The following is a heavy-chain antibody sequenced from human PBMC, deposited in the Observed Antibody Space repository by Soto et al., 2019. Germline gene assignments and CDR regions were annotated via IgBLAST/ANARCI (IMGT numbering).Heavy chain of an antibody. CDR1: GYPVTAYY. J-gene: IGHJ3*01. CDR3: ASGGGVGVAGSAAFDV. CDR2: INPATGAA. D-gene: IGHD3-3*01. Sequence: QLHLVQSGAVVKKPGASVTVSCSASGYPVTAYYMHWVRQAPGRGLEWMGGINPATGAAKSTQTFQGRVTMTRDTPTSTVFMELSGLTSEATAVVYCASGGGVGVAGSAAFDVWGQGTLVTVSS. V-gene: IGHV1-2*02.